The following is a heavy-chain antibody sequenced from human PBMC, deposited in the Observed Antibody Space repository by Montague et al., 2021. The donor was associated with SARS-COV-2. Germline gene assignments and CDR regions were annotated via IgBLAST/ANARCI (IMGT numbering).Heavy chain of an antibody. Sequence: SETLSLTCTVSGGSISSYYWSWIRQPPGKGLEWIGYIYYSGSTNYSPSLKSRVTISVDTSKNQFSLKLSSVTAADTAVYYCARGSGWMGNAFDIWGQGTMVTVS. CDR2: IYYSGST. J-gene: IGHJ3*02. CDR3: ARGSGWMGNAFDI. V-gene: IGHV4-59*01. D-gene: IGHD6-19*01. CDR1: GGSISSYY.